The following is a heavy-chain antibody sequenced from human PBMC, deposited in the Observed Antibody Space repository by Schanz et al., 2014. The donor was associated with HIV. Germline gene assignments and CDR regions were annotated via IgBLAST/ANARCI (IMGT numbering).Heavy chain of an antibody. J-gene: IGHJ4*02. Sequence: VQLLESGGGLVQPGGLLRLSCAASGFTFSGFAMSWVRQTPGKGLEWVSSITESGGRPYYADSVNGRFTISRDNSKNTLYLQMTTLRTEDTAVYYCAKPEYDSSGNSQSHFDYWGQGTLVTVSS. CDR3: AKPEYDSSGNSQSHFDY. CDR1: GFTFSGFA. D-gene: IGHD3-22*01. V-gene: IGHV3-23*01. CDR2: ITESGGRP.